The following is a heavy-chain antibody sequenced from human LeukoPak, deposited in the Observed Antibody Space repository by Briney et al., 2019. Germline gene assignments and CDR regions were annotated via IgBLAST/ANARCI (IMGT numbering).Heavy chain of an antibody. V-gene: IGHV1-69*01. CDR3: ARDSFYYDSSGPGGNAFDI. J-gene: IGHJ3*02. Sequence: GSSVKVSCKASGGTFSSYAISWVRQAPGQGLEWMGGIIPIFGTANYAQKIQGRVTITADESTSTAYMELSSLRSEDTAVYYCARDSFYYDSSGPGGNAFDIWGQGTMVTVSS. CDR2: IIPIFGTA. D-gene: IGHD3-22*01. CDR1: GGTFSSYA.